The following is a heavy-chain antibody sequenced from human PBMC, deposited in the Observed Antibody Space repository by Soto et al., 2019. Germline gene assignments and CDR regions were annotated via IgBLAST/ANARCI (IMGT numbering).Heavy chain of an antibody. CDR3: AGLKYFHSRDYLVH. CDR1: GGSIPSSSYY. J-gene: IGHJ4*02. CDR2: IYYSGST. V-gene: IGHV4-39*01. D-gene: IGHD3-22*01. Sequence: SETLSLTPTASGGSIPSSSYYWGCIRQPPGKGLEWIGSIYYSGSTYYNPSLKSRVTISVDTSKNQFSLKLSSVTAADTAVYYCAGLKYFHSRDYLVHWGQGTQVTVS.